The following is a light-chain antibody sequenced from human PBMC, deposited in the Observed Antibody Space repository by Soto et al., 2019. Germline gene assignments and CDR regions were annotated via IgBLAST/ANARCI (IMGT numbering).Light chain of an antibody. CDR3: QSYDSSLSASV. V-gene: IGLV1-40*01. CDR1: SSNIGAAYD. J-gene: IGLJ2*01. CDR2: GNS. Sequence: QAVVTQPPSVSGAPGQRVTISCTGSSSNIGAAYDVHWYKQVPGTAPKLLIYGNSNRPSGVPDRFSGSKSGTSASLTITGLQAEDEADYYCQSYDSSLSASVFGGGTKLTVL.